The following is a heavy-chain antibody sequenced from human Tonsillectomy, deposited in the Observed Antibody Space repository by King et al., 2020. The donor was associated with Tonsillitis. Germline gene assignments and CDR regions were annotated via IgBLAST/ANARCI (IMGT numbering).Heavy chain of an antibody. Sequence: GQLVQSGAEVKKPGASVKVSCKASGYTFTGYYMLWVRQAPGQGLEWMGWISPNSGDTNYAQKFQGRVSMTRDTSIRTAYMDLSRLTSDDTAVYYCARGRGGHGMAVWGQGTTVTVSS. CDR1: GYTFTGYY. V-gene: IGHV1-2*02. D-gene: IGHD3-10*01. CDR3: ARGRGGHGMAV. CDR2: ISPNSGDT. J-gene: IGHJ6*02.